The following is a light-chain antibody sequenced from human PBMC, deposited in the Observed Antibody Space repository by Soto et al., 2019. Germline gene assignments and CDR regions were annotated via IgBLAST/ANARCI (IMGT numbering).Light chain of an antibody. J-gene: IGKJ1*01. CDR1: QSISRC. CDR3: QQYNSYST. V-gene: IGKV1-5*03. CDR2: KAS. Sequence: IQITQSPSSLSASVGHRVTITCRASQSISRCLDWYQQKPGKAPKLLIYKASSLESGVPSRFSGSGSGTEFTLTISSLQPDDFATYYCQQYNSYSTFGQGTKVDIK.